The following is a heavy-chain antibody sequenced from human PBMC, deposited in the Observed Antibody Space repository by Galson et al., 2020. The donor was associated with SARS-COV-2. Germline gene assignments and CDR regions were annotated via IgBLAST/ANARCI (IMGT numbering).Heavy chain of an antibody. CDR3: ARSCSSTSCRDSNYVDY. V-gene: IGHV5-51*01. CDR2: IYPGDSDT. D-gene: IGHD2-2*01. J-gene: IGHJ4*02. Sequence: GESLKISCKGSGYSFTGNWIAWVRQMPGKGLEWMGIIYPGDSDTRYSPSFQGQVTISADKSISTAYLQWSSLKASDTAMYYCARSCSSTSCRDSNYVDYWGQGTLVTVSS. CDR1: GYSFTGNW.